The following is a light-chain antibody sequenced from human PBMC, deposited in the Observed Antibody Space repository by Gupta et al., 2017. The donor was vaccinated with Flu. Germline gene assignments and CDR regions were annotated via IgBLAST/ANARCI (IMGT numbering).Light chain of an antibody. V-gene: IGKV3-11*01. CDR1: QSIATY. J-gene: IGKJ4*01. CDR3: QQRSNWPLT. CDR2: DAS. Sequence: GERATLSCRASQSIATYLAWYQQKPGQAPRLLIFDASDRATGIPARFSGSGSGTDFTLTISSLEPEDFAVYYCQQRSNWPLTFGGGTKVELK.